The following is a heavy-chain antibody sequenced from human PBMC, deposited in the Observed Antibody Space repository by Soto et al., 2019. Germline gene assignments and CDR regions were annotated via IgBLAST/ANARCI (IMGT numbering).Heavy chain of an antibody. V-gene: IGHV3-23*01. D-gene: IGHD3-3*01. CDR2: ISGSADGT. J-gene: IGHJ3*01. Sequence: EVKLLESGGGLEQPGGSRRLSCVGSGFTFDSYAISWVRQAPGERLQWIAAISGSADGTDYAHSVRGRFTISRDNSKKTVHLQMDSLRVEDTAVYFCAKDSVGGYSFWSGYYSDGLDVWGQGTLVSVS. CDR1: GFTFDSYA. CDR3: AKDSVGGYSFWSGYYSDGLDV.